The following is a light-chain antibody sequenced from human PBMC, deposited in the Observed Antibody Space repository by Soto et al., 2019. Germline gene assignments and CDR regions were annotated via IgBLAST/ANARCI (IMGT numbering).Light chain of an antibody. Sequence: LAVTLGERATINCKSSKSVLYSSNNKNYLAWYLQKPGQSPQLLIYLGSHRASGVPDRFSGSGSGTDFTLKITRVEAEDVGIYYCMQGLPTPMITFGQGTRLEIK. J-gene: IGKJ5*01. V-gene: IGKV2-28*01. CDR1: KSVLYSSNNKNY. CDR3: MQGLPTPMIT. CDR2: LGS.